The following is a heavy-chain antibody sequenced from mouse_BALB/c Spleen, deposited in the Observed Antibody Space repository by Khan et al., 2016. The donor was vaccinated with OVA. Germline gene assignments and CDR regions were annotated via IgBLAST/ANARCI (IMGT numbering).Heavy chain of an antibody. CDR1: GFSLTSYG. Sequence: QVQLQESGPGLVAPSQSLSITCTVSGFSLTSYGVSWVRQPLGKDLEWLGVIWGDGGSNYHSDHIFRLNISKDNSKSQVFLKLNSLQTDDTATHDCAKGGYSGMDYWGQGTSVTVSP. J-gene: IGHJ4*01. V-gene: IGHV2-3*01. D-gene: IGHD2-3*01. CDR2: IWGDGGS. CDR3: AKGGYSGMDY.